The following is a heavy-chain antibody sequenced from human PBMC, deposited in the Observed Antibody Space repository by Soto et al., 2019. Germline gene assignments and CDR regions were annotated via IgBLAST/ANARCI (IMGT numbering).Heavy chain of an antibody. Sequence: GGSLRLSCAASGFTFSSYAMHWVRQAPGKGLEWVALISYDGSDKDYVVSVKGRFTISRDNSRNTLFLQMNSLRAEDTAVYYCARDYYKYYDSSGYYRSPAYWGQGTLVTVSS. J-gene: IGHJ4*02. D-gene: IGHD3-22*01. CDR1: GFTFSSYA. CDR3: ARDYYKYYDSSGYYRSPAY. CDR2: ISYDGSDK. V-gene: IGHV3-30-3*01.